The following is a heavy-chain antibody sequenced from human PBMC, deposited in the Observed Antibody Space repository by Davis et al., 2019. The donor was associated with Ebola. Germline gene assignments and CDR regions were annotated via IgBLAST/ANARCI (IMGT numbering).Heavy chain of an antibody. D-gene: IGHD4-23*01. CDR3: ARGTTVAPFDI. Sequence: PGGSLRLSCAASGFTFSGSAMHWVRQASGKGLEWVGRIRSKANSYETAYAASVKGRFTISRDDSKNTAYLQMNSPKTEDTAVYYCARGTTVAPFDILGQGTMVTVSS. CDR2: IRSKANSYET. J-gene: IGHJ3*02. CDR1: GFTFSGSA. V-gene: IGHV3-73*01.